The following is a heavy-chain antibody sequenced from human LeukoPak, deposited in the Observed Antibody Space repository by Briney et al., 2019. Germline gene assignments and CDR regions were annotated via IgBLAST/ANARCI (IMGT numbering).Heavy chain of an antibody. V-gene: IGHV3-66*01. CDR3: TRVFAYSYGDFDN. Sequence: GGSLRLSCEASGFTVRNNYMTWVRQAPGKRLEWVSVIYSGGGTYYADSVKDRFTISRDNSKNTLFLQMSSLRVEDSAVYYCTRVFAYSYGDFDNWGQGTLVAVSS. D-gene: IGHD5-18*01. CDR2: IYSGGGT. CDR1: GFTVRNNY. J-gene: IGHJ4*02.